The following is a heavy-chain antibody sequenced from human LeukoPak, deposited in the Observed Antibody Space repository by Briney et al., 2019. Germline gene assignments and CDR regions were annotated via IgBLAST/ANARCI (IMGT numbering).Heavy chain of an antibody. V-gene: IGHV3-21*04. CDR2: ISSTGSYK. J-gene: IGHJ4*02. CDR3: ATGTAADF. D-gene: IGHD6-13*01. Sequence: GGSLRLSCAASGFTSSSHSMNWVRQAPGKGLEWVSSISSTGSYKFYGDSVKGRCTISRDNAKSALYLQMNSLRLEDTAVYYCATGTAADFWGQGTLVTVSS. CDR1: GFTSSSHS.